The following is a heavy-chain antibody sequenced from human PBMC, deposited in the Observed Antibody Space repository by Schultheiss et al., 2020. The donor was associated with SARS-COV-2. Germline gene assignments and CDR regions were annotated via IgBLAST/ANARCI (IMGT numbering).Heavy chain of an antibody. V-gene: IGHV4-61*08. J-gene: IGHJ4*02. D-gene: IGHD1-26*01. CDR1: GGSISSGGYY. Sequence: SETLSLTCTVSGGSISSGGYYWSWIRQHPGKGLEWIGEINHSGSTNYNPSLKSRVTISVDTSKNQFSLKLSSVTAADTAVYYCARLRGSYIQLDYWGQGTLVTVSS. CDR2: INHSGST. CDR3: ARLRGSYIQLDY.